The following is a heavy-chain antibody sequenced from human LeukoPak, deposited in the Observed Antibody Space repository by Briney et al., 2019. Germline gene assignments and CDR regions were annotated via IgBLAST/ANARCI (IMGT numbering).Heavy chain of an antibody. CDR2: VYYSGTT. V-gene: IGHV4-39*01. D-gene: IGHD2-21*01. J-gene: IGHJ4*02. CDR3: ARHSYYYVY. Sequence: SDTLSLTCTVSGGYIIGSDNYWAWIRQPPGKGLEWIGSVYYSGTTDYNPSLNSRVSIFVDTSKNQFSLKLTSVTAADTAVYYCARHSYYYVYWGQATLVTVSS. CDR1: GGYIIGSDNY.